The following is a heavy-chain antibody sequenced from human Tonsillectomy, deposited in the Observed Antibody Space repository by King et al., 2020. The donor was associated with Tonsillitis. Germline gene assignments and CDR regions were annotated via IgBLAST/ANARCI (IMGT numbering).Heavy chain of an antibody. J-gene: IGHJ3*02. CDR3: ASLGMIVVGFDI. CDR1: GYSFTSYW. D-gene: IGHD3-22*01. V-gene: IGHV5-51*01. Sequence: VQLVESGAEVKKPGESLKISCKGSGYSFTSYWIGWVRQMPGKGLEGMGIIYPDDSDTRYSPSFQGKVTISADKSNSTAYPQWRSLKASDSAMYYCASLGMIVVGFDIWGQGTMVTVSS. CDR2: IYPDDSDT.